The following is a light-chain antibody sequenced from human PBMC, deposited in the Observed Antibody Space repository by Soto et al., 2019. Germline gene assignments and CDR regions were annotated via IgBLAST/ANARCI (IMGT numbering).Light chain of an antibody. Sequence: EVELTQSPDILSVSPGETATLSCRASQSVRSNLAWYQQKPGQAPRLLIYGASTRATGIPARFSGSGSGREFTLTISSLQSEDFGLYYCQQYNSYPYTFGQGTKLEIK. CDR2: GAS. V-gene: IGKV3-15*01. CDR1: QSVRSN. J-gene: IGKJ2*01. CDR3: QQYNSYPYT.